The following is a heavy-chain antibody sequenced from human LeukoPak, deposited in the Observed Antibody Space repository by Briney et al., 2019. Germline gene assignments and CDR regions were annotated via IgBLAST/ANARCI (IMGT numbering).Heavy chain of an antibody. CDR3: AADRPGSGKNYYYYGMDV. CDR2: IVVGSGNT. D-gene: IGHD3-10*01. Sequence: SVKVSCKASGFTFTSSAVQWVRQARGQRLEWIGWIVVGSGNTNYAQKFQERVTITRDMSTSTAYMELRSLRSEDTAVYYCAADRPGSGKNYYYYGMDVWGQGTTVTVSS. CDR1: GFTFTSSA. J-gene: IGHJ6*02. V-gene: IGHV1-58*01.